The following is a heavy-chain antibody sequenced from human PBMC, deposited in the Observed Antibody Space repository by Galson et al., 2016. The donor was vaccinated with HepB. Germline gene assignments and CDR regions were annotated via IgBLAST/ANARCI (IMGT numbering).Heavy chain of an antibody. Sequence: SLRLSCAASGFTFSSYWMSWVRQAPGKGLEWVANIRYDGRQKYYVDSVKGRFTISRDNAKNSLYLQMDSLRAEDTAVYYCARDYDHCGADPMGAQGILVTVSP. CDR3: ARDYDHCGADPM. V-gene: IGHV3-7*01. J-gene: IGHJ4*02. CDR2: IRYDGRQK. CDR1: GFTFSSYW. D-gene: IGHD2-21*02.